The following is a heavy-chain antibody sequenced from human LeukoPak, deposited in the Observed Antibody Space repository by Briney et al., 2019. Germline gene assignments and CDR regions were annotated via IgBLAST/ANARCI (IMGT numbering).Heavy chain of an antibody. V-gene: IGHV3-23*01. CDR3: AKVPGKGYCSSTSCRNDY. CDR2: ISGSGGST. CDR1: GFTFSSYA. J-gene: IGHJ4*02. Sequence: PGGSLRLSCAASGFTFSSYAMSWVRQAPGKGLEWVSAISGSGGSTYYADSVKGLFTISRDNSKNTLYLQMNSLRAEDTAVYYCAKVPGKGYCSSTSCRNDYWGQGTLVTVSS. D-gene: IGHD2-2*01.